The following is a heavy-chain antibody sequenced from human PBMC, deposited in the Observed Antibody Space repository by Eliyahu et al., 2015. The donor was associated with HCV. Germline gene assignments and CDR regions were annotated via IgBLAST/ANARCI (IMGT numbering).Heavy chain of an antibody. CDR3: ARDPRDDWGTLFDY. CDR2: ISDSGDSP. J-gene: IGHJ4*02. D-gene: IGHD5-24*01. Sequence: EVQLLESGGGLVEPGGSLXLSCAASGFTFSSYAMAWVRQPPRKGLEWVSGISDSGDSPYYTDSVKGRFTISRDNSKNTLHLQMNRLRVEDTAIYYCARDPRDDWGTLFDYWGQGILVTVSS. V-gene: IGHV3-23*01. CDR1: GFTFSSYA.